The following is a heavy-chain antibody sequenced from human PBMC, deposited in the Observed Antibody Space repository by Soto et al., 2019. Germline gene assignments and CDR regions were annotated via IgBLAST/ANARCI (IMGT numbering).Heavy chain of an antibody. D-gene: IGHD6-13*01. CDR2: ISSSSSTI. Sequence: GGSLRLSCAASGFTFSSYSMNWVRQAPGKGLEWVSYISSSSSTIYYADSVKGRFTISRDNAKNSLYLQMNSLRAEDTAVYYCASSIAAAGYDYWGQGTLVTVSS. CDR1: GFTFSSYS. J-gene: IGHJ4*02. CDR3: ASSIAAAGYDY. V-gene: IGHV3-48*01.